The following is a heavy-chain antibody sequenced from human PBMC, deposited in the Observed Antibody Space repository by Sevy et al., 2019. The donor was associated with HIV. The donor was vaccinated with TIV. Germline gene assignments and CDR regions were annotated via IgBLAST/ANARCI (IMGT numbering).Heavy chain of an antibody. V-gene: IGHV3-23*01. CDR1: RFTFSSYA. CDR3: AKSLPSSSTWYRSNYFDY. D-gene: IGHD6-13*01. J-gene: IGHJ4*02. CDR2: ISTGGGST. Sequence: GGSLRLSCAASRFTFSSYAMSWVRQAPGKGLEWVSAISTGGGSTFYADSGRGRFTVSRDNSKNTLYLQMNSLRAEDTAVYYCAKSLPSSSTWYRSNYFDYWGQGTLVTVSS.